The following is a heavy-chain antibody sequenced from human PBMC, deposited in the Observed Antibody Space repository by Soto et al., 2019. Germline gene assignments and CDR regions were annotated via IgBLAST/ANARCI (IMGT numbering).Heavy chain of an antibody. D-gene: IGHD6-19*01. J-gene: IGHJ4*02. CDR3: ARYSSRKTTFDY. Sequence: SETLSLTCAVYGGFFSGYYWSWIRQPPGKGLEWIGEINHSGSTNYNPSLKSRVTISVDTSKNQFSLKLSSVTAADTAVYYCARYSSRKTTFDYWGQGTLVNAPQ. CDR2: INHSGST. V-gene: IGHV4-34*01. CDR1: GGFFSGYY.